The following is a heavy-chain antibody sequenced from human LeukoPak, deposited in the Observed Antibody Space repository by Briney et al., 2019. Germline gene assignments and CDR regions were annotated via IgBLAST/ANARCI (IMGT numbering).Heavy chain of an antibody. CDR2: FDPEDGET. CDR1: GYTLSELS. D-gene: IGHD4-17*01. CDR3: ATRYGDYAWDFDY. V-gene: IGHV1-24*01. Sequence: ASVKVSCKVSGYTLSELSMHWVRRAPGKGLEWVGGFDPEDGETIYAQKFQGRVTMTEDTSTDTAYMELSSLRSEDTAVYYCATRYGDYAWDFDYWGQGTLVTVSS. J-gene: IGHJ4*02.